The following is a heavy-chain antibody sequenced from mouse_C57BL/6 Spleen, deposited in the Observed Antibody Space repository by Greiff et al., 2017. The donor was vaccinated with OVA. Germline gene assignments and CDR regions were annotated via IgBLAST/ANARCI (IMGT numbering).Heavy chain of an antibody. J-gene: IGHJ1*03. CDR2: INYDGSST. CDR1: GFTFSDYY. V-gene: IGHV5-16*01. Sequence: EVKVVESEGGLVQPGSSMKLSCTASGFTFSDYYMAWVRQVPEKGLEWVANINYDGSSTYYLDSLKSRFIISRDNAKNILYLQMSSLKSEDTATYYCARENTTVVARWYFDVWGTGTTVTVSS. D-gene: IGHD1-1*01. CDR3: ARENTTVVARWYFDV.